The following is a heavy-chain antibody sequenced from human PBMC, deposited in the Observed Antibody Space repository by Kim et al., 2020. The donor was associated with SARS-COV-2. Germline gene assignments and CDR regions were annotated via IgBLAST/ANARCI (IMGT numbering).Heavy chain of an antibody. CDR3: ARLGSGGSLGGFDP. J-gene: IGHJ5*02. V-gene: IGHV4-39*01. D-gene: IGHD2-15*01. Sequence: NPPLKSRVTISVDTSKNQFSLKLSSVTAADTAVYYCARLGSGGSLGGFDPWGQGTLVTVSS.